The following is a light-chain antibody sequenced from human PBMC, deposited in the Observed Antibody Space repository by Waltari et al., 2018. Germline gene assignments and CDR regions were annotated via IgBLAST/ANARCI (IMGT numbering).Light chain of an antibody. CDR3: QQHGTLPAT. Sequence: EIVLTQSPGTASWSQGEGLPLPCRASQSVGSSSLAWYQQKPGQAPRLVIYRASRRATGIPDRFSGSGSGTDFSLTISRLEPEDFAVYYCQQHGTLPATFGQGTKVEIK. CDR2: RAS. J-gene: IGKJ1*01. V-gene: IGKV3-20*01. CDR1: QSVGSSS.